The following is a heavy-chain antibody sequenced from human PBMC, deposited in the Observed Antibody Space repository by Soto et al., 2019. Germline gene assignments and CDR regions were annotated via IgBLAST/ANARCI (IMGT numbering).Heavy chain of an antibody. V-gene: IGHV3-23*01. Sequence: EVQLLESGGGLVQPGGSLRLSCAASGFTFSSYAMSWVRQAPGKWREWVSAISGSGGSTYYADSVKGRFTISRDTSKNTLYLQMNSLRAEDTAVYYCAKAVCSGGSCYSHYWGQGTLVTVSS. CDR1: GFTFSSYA. CDR3: AKAVCSGGSCYSHY. J-gene: IGHJ4*02. CDR2: ISGSGGST. D-gene: IGHD2-15*01.